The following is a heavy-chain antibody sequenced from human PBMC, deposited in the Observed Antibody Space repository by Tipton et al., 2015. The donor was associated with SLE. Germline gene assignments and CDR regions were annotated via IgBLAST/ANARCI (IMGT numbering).Heavy chain of an antibody. CDR3: ARFSSSSWSRLGGAFDI. CDR2: INHSGST. Sequence: LRLSCAVYGGSFSNYYWSWIRQPPGKGLEWIGEINHSGSTNYNPSLKSRVTISLDTSKNQFSLKLSSVTAADTAVYYCARFSSSSWSRLGGAFDIWGQGTMVTVFS. J-gene: IGHJ3*02. D-gene: IGHD6-13*01. CDR1: GGSFSNYY. V-gene: IGHV4-34*01.